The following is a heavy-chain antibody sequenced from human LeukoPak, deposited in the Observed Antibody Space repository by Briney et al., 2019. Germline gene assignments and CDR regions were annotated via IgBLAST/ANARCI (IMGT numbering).Heavy chain of an antibody. V-gene: IGHV1-69*13. Sequence: SVKVPCKASGGTFSSYAISWVRQAPGQGLEWMGGIIPIFGTANYAQKFQGRVTITADESTSTAYMELSSLRSEGTAVYYCAIRWYSSSSDDYWGQGTLVTVSS. J-gene: IGHJ4*02. CDR2: IIPIFGTA. D-gene: IGHD6-6*01. CDR3: AIRWYSSSSDDY. CDR1: GGTFSSYA.